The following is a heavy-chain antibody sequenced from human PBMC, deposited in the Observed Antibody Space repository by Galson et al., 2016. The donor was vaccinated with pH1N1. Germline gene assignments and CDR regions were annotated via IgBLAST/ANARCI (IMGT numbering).Heavy chain of an antibody. CDR3: ARDITAMVRGVSYFDI. D-gene: IGHD3-10*01. V-gene: IGHV4-61*01. Sequence: ETLSLTCAVSGSSISSDYYWAWIRQSPGKGLEWIGYVSYSGRASYNSSLKSRVTMSVDTSKNQFSLGLSSVTAADTAVYYCARDITAMVRGVSYFDIWGQGTLVTVSS. J-gene: IGHJ4*02. CDR1: GSSISSDYY. CDR2: VSYSGRA.